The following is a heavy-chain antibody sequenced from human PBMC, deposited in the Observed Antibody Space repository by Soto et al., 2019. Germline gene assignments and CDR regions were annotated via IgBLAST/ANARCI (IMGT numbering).Heavy chain of an antibody. Sequence: QVQLVQSGAEVKKPESSVKVSCKASGGTFSSYAISWVRQAPGQGLEWMGGIIPIFGTANYAQKFQGRVTITADKSTSTAYTELWSLRSEDTAVYFCASAGITGTSLYYYYYGMDVWGQGTTVTVSS. V-gene: IGHV1-69*06. CDR3: ASAGITGTSLYYYYYGMDV. CDR2: IIPIFGTA. D-gene: IGHD1-7*01. J-gene: IGHJ6*02. CDR1: GGTFSSYA.